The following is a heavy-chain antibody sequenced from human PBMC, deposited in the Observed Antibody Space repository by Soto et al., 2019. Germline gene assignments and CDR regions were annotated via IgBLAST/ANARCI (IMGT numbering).Heavy chain of an antibody. CDR2: IYSGGST. CDR3: ARDRVESGYPEYFQH. V-gene: IGHV3-53*01. D-gene: IGHD3-22*01. CDR1: GFTVSSNY. Sequence: GSLRLSCAASGFTVSSNYMSWVRQAPGKGLEWVSVIYSGGSTYYADSVKGRFTISRVNSKNTLYLQMNSLRAEDTAVYYCARDRVESGYPEYFQHWGQGTLVTVSS. J-gene: IGHJ1*01.